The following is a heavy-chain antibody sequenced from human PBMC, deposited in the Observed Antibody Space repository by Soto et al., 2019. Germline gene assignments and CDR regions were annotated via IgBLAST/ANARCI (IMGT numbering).Heavy chain of an antibody. CDR2: IYYNGNA. CDR1: GGSINRSNYY. CDR3: ARHFVAVVIKGWGY. J-gene: IGHJ4*02. Sequence: QLQLQESGPGLVKPSETLSLSCSVSGGSINRSNYYWDWIRQPPGKGLEWIGTIYYNGNAYYNPSLKSRVTMSVETSKNQFSLKLISVTAADTAVYYCARHFVAVVIKGWGYWGQGTLVTVSS. D-gene: IGHD3-22*01. V-gene: IGHV4-39*01.